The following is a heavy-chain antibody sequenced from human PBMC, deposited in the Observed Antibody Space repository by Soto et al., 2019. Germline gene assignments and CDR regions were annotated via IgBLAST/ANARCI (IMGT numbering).Heavy chain of an antibody. J-gene: IGHJ5*02. D-gene: IGHD3-16*01. CDR2: IYFSGRT. Sequence: SDTLSLSCTFSGDYVSSGYYYWTWIRQPPGKGLEWVGHIYFSGRTNYIPSLESRVTISLDTSKNQFSLKLTSVTAADTAVYYCARVPIDTYMIYWSDPWGQGTLVNLSS. CDR3: ARVPIDTYMIYWSDP. CDR1: GDYVSSGYYY. V-gene: IGHV4-61*01.